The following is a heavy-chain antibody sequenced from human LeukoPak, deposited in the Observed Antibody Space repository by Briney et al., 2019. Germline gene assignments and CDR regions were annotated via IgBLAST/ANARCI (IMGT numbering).Heavy chain of an antibody. CDR3: ARGYSSSWYPVGTTGFDP. D-gene: IGHD6-13*01. CDR2: IYYSGST. Sequence: PSETLSLTCTVSGGSISSSSYYWGWIRQPPGKGLEWIGSIYYSGSTYYNPSLKSRVTISVDTSKNQFSLKLSSVTAADTAVYYCARGYSSSWYPVGTTGFDPWGQGTLVTVSS. V-gene: IGHV4-39*01. CDR1: GGSISSSSYY. J-gene: IGHJ5*02.